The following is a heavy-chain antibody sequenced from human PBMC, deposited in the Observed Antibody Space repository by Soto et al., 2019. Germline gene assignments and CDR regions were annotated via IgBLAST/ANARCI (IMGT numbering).Heavy chain of an antibody. CDR1: GYRFTAYD. J-gene: IGHJ4*02. D-gene: IGHD2-15*01. V-gene: IGHV1-3*04. CDR2: INTATGDT. Sequence: QVQLVQSGAGVQKPGATANISCQASGYRFTAYDMHWVRQAPGQRLEWLGWINTATGDTKYSPSFQGRVTLSRDTSATTAYMELSGLRFEDTAVYYCARTRGYCSGGSCYPLDHWGQGTLVTVSS. CDR3: ARTRGYCSGGSCYPLDH.